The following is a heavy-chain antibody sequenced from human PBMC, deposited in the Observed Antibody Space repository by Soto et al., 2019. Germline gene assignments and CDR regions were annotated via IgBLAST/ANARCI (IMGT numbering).Heavy chain of an antibody. J-gene: IGHJ5*02. V-gene: IGHV1-18*01. CDR3: ARVGFWYNWNVTPLRWFDP. CDR2: IIPYNGNA. D-gene: IGHD1-1*01. CDR1: GYTFTSYA. Sequence: ASVKVSCKASGYTFTSYAISWVRPAPGQGLEWMGWIIPYNGNANYAQKLQGRVTMTTDTSTSTAYMELRSLRSDDTAVYYCARVGFWYNWNVTPLRWFDPWGQGTLVTVSS.